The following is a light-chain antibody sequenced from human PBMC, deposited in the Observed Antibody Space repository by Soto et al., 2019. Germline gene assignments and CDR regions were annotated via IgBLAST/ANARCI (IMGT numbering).Light chain of an antibody. CDR1: QSVSSSY. J-gene: IGKJ1*01. V-gene: IGKV3-20*01. CDR3: QQYGSSPWT. Sequence: EIVLTQSPGTLSLSPGERATLSCRASQSVSSSYLAWYQQKPGQAPRLLIYGASSRATGIPDRFSGSGSGTDFTLTISRLEPEDFSVYYCQQYGSSPWTFGQGTNVDIK. CDR2: GAS.